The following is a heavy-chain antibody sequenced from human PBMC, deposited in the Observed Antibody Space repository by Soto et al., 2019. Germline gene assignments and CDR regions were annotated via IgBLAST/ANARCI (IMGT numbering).Heavy chain of an antibody. CDR3: ARAGGWPRRGWFDP. V-gene: IGHV3-30-3*01. J-gene: IGHJ5*02. CDR2: ISYDGSDS. Sequence: QVQLVESGGGVVQPGRSLRLSCAASGFTFSSYAMHWVRQAPGKGLEWVAVISYDGSDSYYADSVKGRFTISRDNSKNTLYLQRNSRRAEDTAVYYWARAGGWPRRGWFDPWGQGTLVTVSS. D-gene: IGHD6-19*01. CDR1: GFTFSSYA.